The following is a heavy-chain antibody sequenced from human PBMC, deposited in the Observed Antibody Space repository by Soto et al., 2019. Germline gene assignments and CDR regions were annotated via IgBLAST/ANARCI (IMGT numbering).Heavy chain of an antibody. CDR2: SRDKSQSYTT. Sequence: AGGALRLSCTASGFAFSDHYIDWGRQAPGKGLEWVGRSRDKSQSYTTEYAASVRGRFVISRDDSKSSTYLQMNSLTIDDTAVYYCARILREASGLFRYFDFWGQGTLVTVSS. J-gene: IGHJ4*02. CDR1: GFAFSDHY. CDR3: ARILREASGLFRYFDF. D-gene: IGHD6-19*01. V-gene: IGHV3-72*01.